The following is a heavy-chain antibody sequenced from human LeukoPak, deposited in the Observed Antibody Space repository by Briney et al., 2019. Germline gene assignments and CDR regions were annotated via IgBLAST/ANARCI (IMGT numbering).Heavy chain of an antibody. V-gene: IGHV3-66*01. Sequence: GGSLRLSCAASGLTVSSNDMSWVRQAPGKGLEWVSVIYSGGSTYYADSVKGRFTISRDNAKNTLYVQMNNLRAEDTAVYYCAREMGWNYGDYWGQGTLVTVSS. D-gene: IGHD1-7*01. CDR2: IYSGGST. CDR3: AREMGWNYGDY. J-gene: IGHJ4*02. CDR1: GLTVSSND.